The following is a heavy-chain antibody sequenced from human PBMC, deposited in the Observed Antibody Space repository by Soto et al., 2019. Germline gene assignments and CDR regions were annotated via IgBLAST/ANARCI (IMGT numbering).Heavy chain of an antibody. Sequence: GALRLSCAAPGFTFSSYAMHWVRQAPCKGLEWVAVISYDGSNKYYADSVKGRFTISRDNSKNTLYLQMNSLRAEDTAVYYCARQGKVDSSGYPKGLEYWGQGNLVNVSA. CDR2: ISYDGSNK. D-gene: IGHD3-22*01. V-gene: IGHV3-30-3*01. CDR1: GFTFSSYA. CDR3: ARQGKVDSSGYPKGLEY. J-gene: IGHJ4*02.